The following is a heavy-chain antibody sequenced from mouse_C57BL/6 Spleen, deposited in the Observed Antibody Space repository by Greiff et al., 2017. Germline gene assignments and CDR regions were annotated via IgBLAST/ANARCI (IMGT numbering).Heavy chain of an antibody. CDR3: AGGRKDGYYLDY. Sequence: VQLQHPGAELVRPGSSVKLSCKASGYTFTSYWMHWVKQRPIQGLEWIGNIDPSDSETHYNQKFKDKATLTVDKSSSTAYMQLSSLTSEDSAVYYCAGGRKDGYYLDYWGQGTTLTVSS. D-gene: IGHD2-3*01. J-gene: IGHJ2*01. CDR2: IDPSDSET. CDR1: GYTFTSYW. V-gene: IGHV1-52*01.